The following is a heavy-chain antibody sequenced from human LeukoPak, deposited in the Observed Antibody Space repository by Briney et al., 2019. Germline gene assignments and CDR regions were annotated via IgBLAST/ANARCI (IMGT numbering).Heavy chain of an antibody. D-gene: IGHD2-2*02. CDR3: ARSGNTPTNMDV. CDR1: GFTFSSYG. V-gene: IGHV3-30*02. CDR2: IRYDGSNK. J-gene: IGHJ6*03. Sequence: PGGSLRLSCAASGFTFSSYGMHWVRQAPGKGLEWVAFIRYDGSNKYYADSVKGRFTISRDNSKNTLYLQMNSLRAEDTAVYYCARSGNTPTNMDVWGKGTTVTISS.